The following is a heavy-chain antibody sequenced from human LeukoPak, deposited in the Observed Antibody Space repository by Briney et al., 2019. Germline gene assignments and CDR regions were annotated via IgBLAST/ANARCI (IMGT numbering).Heavy chain of an antibody. V-gene: IGHV3-30*02. CDR2: IRYDGSTK. J-gene: IGHJ5*02. D-gene: IGHD1-26*01. Sequence: GGSLRLSCAASGFTVSSNYMSWVRQAPGKGLEWVAFIRYDGSTKYYADSVKGRFTISRDNSKNTLYLQMNSLRAEDTAVYYCAKDRRPMIVGATPLMGEAWGQGTLVTVSS. CDR1: GFTVSSNY. CDR3: AKDRRPMIVGATPLMGEA.